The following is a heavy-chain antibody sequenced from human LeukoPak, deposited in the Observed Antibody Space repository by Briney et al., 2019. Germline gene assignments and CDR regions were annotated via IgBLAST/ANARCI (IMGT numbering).Heavy chain of an antibody. D-gene: IGHD3-16*01. CDR3: ARETSQKGAHYMDV. J-gene: IGHJ6*03. CDR1: GGSISSYY. V-gene: IGHV4-59*01. Sequence: PSETLSLTCTVSGGSISSYYWSWIREPPGKGLEWIGYIYYSGSTNYNPSLKSRVTISVDTSKNQFSLKLSSVTAADTAVYYCARETSQKGAHYMDVWGKGTTVTISS. CDR2: IYYSGST.